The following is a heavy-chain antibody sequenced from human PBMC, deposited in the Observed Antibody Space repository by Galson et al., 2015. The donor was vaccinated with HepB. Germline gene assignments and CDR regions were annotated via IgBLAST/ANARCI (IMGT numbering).Heavy chain of an antibody. J-gene: IGHJ6*03. V-gene: IGHV1-69*13. Sequence: SVKVSCKASGGTFSSYAISWVRQAPGQGLEWMGGIIPIFGTANYAQKFQGRVTITADESTSTAYMELSSLRSEDTAVYYCARDHKYCSSTSCYTQHMDVWGKGTTVTVSS. D-gene: IGHD2-2*02. CDR2: IIPIFGTA. CDR1: GGTFSSYA. CDR3: ARDHKYCSSTSCYTQHMDV.